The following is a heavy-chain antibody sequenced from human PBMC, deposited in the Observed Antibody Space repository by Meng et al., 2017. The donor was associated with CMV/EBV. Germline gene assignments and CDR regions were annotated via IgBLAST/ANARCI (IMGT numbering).Heavy chain of an antibody. CDR1: CVYISRGDYF. J-gene: IGHJ4*02. CDR3: AREGDNPFDY. D-gene: IGHD2-21*02. V-gene: IGHV4-30-4*08. Sequence: QVQLRGSGQGLVKPSQTLSLTSTVSCVYISRGDYFWCWIRQPPRNGLEWIVYIYYSGGTYYNPSLKSRVTISVDTSKNQFSLKLSSVTAADTAVYYCAREGDNPFDYWGQGTLVTVSS. CDR2: IYYSGGT.